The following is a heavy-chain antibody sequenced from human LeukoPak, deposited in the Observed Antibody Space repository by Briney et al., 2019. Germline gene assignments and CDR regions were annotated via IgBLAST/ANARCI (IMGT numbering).Heavy chain of an antibody. D-gene: IGHD6-19*01. J-gene: IGHJ4*02. V-gene: IGHV3-23*01. CDR2: ISGSGGST. Sequence: PGGSLRLSCAASGFTFSSYAMSWVRQAPGKGLEWVSAISGSGGSTYYADSVKGRFTISRDNSKNTLYLQMNSLSAEDTAVYYCAKFTGYSSGWPIDYWGQGTLVTVSS. CDR3: AKFTGYSSGWPIDY. CDR1: GFTFSSYA.